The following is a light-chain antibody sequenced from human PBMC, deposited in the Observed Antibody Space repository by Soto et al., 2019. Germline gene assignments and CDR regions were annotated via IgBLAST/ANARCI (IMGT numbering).Light chain of an antibody. CDR1: QSISSN. CDR2: SAS. J-gene: IGKJ2*01. CDR3: QQSCSIPYI. V-gene: IGKV1-39*01. Sequence: DIQMTQSPSSLSAFAGDRVTITCRASQSISSNLNWYQQKPGKAPKLLIYSASSLQSGVPSRFSGSGSGTDFTLTITSLQPEDFATYYCQQSCSIPYIVGQGTKLDIK.